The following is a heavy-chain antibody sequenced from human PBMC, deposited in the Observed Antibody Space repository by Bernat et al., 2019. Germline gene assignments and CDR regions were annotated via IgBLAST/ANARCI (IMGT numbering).Heavy chain of an antibody. Sequence: QVQLVESGGGVVQPGRSLRLSCAASGFTFSSHGMHRVRQAPGKGLEWVAVISYDGSNKYYADSVKGRFTISRDNSKNTLYLQMNSLRAEDTAVYYCAKDLSPVFGVVINTYYYYGMDVWGQGTTVTVSS. D-gene: IGHD3-3*01. CDR1: GFTFSSHG. J-gene: IGHJ6*02. V-gene: IGHV3-30*18. CDR3: AKDLSPVFGVVINTYYYYGMDV. CDR2: ISYDGSNK.